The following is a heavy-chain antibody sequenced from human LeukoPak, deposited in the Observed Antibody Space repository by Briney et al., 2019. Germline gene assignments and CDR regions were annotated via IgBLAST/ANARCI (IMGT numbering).Heavy chain of an antibody. J-gene: IGHJ3*02. CDR2: ISSSGSTI. CDR3: ASHDYVEDAFDI. CDR1: GFTFSSYS. V-gene: IGHV3-48*04. Sequence: GGSLRLSCAASGFTFSSYSMNWVRQAPGKGLEWVSYISSSGSTIYYADSVKGRFTISRDNAKNSLYLQMNSLRAEDTAVYYCASHDYVEDAFDIWGQGTMVTVSS. D-gene: IGHD3-10*02.